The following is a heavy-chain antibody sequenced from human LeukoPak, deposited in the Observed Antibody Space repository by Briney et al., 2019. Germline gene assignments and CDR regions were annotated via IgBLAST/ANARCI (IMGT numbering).Heavy chain of an antibody. J-gene: IGHJ4*02. D-gene: IGHD6-19*01. V-gene: IGHV3-48*01. CDR1: GFTFSTSA. CDR2: ISSSSSTI. Sequence: PGGSLRLSCAASGFTFSTSAMNWVRQAPGKGLEWVSYISSSSSTIYYADSVKGRFTTSRDNAKNSLFLQMNSLRVEDTAVYYCARSSVAGRGPIDYWGQGTLVTVSS. CDR3: ARSSVAGRGPIDY.